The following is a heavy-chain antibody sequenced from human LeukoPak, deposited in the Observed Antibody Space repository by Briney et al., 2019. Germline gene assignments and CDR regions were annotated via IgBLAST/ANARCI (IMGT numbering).Heavy chain of an antibody. D-gene: IGHD1-26*01. CDR3: AREPYSGSYP. J-gene: IGHJ5*02. V-gene: IGHV3-33*01. Sequence: PGGSLRLSCAASGFIFNTYAMHWVRQAPGKGLEWMAVVWYDGDNKYYADSVKGRFTISRDNAKNSLYLQMNSLRAEDTAVYYCAREPYSGSYPWGQGTLVTVSS. CDR1: GFIFNTYA. CDR2: VWYDGDNK.